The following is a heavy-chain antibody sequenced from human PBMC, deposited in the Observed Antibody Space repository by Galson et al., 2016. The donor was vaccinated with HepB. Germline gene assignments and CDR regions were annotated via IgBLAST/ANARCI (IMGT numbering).Heavy chain of an antibody. J-gene: IGHJ4*02. CDR2: IRSSGSAI. D-gene: IGHD3-3*02. CDR3: VRDPEALDY. V-gene: IGHV3-48*02. Sequence: SLRLSCAVSGFSISSYSMNWVRQAPGKGLEWVSYIRSSGSAIHYADSVKGRFTISRDNAKNSLYLQMNSLRDEDTAVYYCVRDPEALDYWGQGTLVTVSS. CDR1: GFSISSYS.